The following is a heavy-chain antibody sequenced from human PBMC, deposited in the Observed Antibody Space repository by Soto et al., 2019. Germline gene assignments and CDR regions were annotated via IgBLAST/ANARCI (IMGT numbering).Heavy chain of an antibody. Sequence: PSETLSLTCTVSGGSISSYYWSWIRQPPGKGLEWIGYLYYSGSTNYNPSLKSRVTISVDTSKNQLSLKLSSVTAADTAVYYCARDYYYYMDVWGKGTTVTVSS. V-gene: IGHV4-59*01. CDR1: GGSISSYY. CDR2: LYYSGST. CDR3: ARDYYYYMDV. J-gene: IGHJ6*03.